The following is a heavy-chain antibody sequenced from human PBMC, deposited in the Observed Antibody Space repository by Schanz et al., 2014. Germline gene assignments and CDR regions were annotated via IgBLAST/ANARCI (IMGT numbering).Heavy chain of an antibody. J-gene: IGHJ4*02. CDR3: ARIGGSVFDY. Sequence: EVQLVESGGGLVQPGGSLRLSCTASGFTFSSYSMNWVRQAPGKGLEWVSFVHPGGSTYYPDSVKGRFTISRDSSKNTLYLQMNSLRAEDTAVYYCARIGGSVFDYWAQGTLVTVSS. CDR2: VHPGGST. V-gene: IGHV3-66*01. D-gene: IGHD3-10*01. CDR1: GFTFSSYS.